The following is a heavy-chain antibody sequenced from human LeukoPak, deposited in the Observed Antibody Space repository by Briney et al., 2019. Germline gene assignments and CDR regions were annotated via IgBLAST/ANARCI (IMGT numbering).Heavy chain of an antibody. V-gene: IGHV4-38-2*02. D-gene: IGHD2-15*01. CDR1: GYSINSGYF. J-gene: IGHJ4*02. Sequence: ASETLSLTCTVSGYSINSGYFRGWVRQPPGKGPEWIGSIFHTGDVYYNPSLRSRVTLSIDTSRNQVSLKVTSVTAADTALYYCARVVASTSIDSWGQGILVTVSS. CDR2: IFHTGDV. CDR3: ARVVASTSIDS.